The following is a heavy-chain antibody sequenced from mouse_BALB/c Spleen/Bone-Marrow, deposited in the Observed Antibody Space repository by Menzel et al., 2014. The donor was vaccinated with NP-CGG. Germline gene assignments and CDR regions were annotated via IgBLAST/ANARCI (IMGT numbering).Heavy chain of an antibody. CDR3: TKEWYYGFDY. Sequence: VQLQQSGTVLARPGASVKMSCKASGYSLTSYWMHWVKQRPGQGLEWIGAIYPGNSDTSYNQKFKGKAKLTAVTSASTAYMELSSLTNEDSAVHYCTKEWYYGFDYWGQGTTLTVSS. CDR2: IYPGNSDT. V-gene: IGHV1-5*01. J-gene: IGHJ2*01. CDR1: GYSLTSYW. D-gene: IGHD1-1*01.